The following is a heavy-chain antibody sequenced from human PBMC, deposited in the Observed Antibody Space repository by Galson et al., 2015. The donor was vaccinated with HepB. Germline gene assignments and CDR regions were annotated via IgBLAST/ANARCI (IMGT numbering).Heavy chain of an antibody. J-gene: IGHJ4*02. CDR3: ARNGRRITMIVVGRYYFDY. CDR2: INHSGST. V-gene: IGHV4-34*01. Sequence: SETLSLTCAVYGGSFSGYYWSWIRQPPGKGLEWIGEINHSGSTNYNPSLKSRVTISVDTSKNQFSLKLSSVTAADTAVYYCARNGRRITMIVVGRYYFDYWGQGTLVTVSS. D-gene: IGHD3-22*01. CDR1: GGSFSGYY.